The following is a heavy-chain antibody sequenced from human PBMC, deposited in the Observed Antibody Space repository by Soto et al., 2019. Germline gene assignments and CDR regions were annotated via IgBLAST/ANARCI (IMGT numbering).Heavy chain of an antibody. CDR1: GYTFTSYG. Sequence: ASVKVSCKASGYTFTSYGISWVRQAPGQGLEWMGWNSAYNGNTNYAQKLQGRVTMTTDTSTSTAYMELRSLRSDDTAVYYCARDELGSSSDNGMDVWGQGTTVTVSS. V-gene: IGHV1-18*01. J-gene: IGHJ6*02. D-gene: IGHD1-26*01. CDR3: ARDELGSSSDNGMDV. CDR2: NSAYNGNT.